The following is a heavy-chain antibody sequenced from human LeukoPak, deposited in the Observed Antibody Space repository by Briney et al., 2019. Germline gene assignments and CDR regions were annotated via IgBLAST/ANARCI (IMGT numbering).Heavy chain of an antibody. Sequence: PGGSLRLSCTASGFTFGNYAMSWVRQAPGKGLEWVGFIRSKTYGGTTEYAASVKGRFTISRDDSQSIASLQMNSLKTEDTAVYYCARGQYNDTNGNQYYFDDWGQGTLVTVSS. CDR2: IRSKTYGGTT. J-gene: IGHJ4*02. CDR3: ARGQYNDTNGNQYYFDD. D-gene: IGHD2-8*01. V-gene: IGHV3-49*04. CDR1: GFTFGNYA.